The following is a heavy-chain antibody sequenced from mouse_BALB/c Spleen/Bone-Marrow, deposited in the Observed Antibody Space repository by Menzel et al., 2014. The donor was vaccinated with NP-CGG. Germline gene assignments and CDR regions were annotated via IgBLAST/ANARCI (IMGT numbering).Heavy chain of an antibody. CDR3: ERCLTGTRALDV. CDR2: INPGSGGT. J-gene: IGHJ4*01. D-gene: IGHD4-1*01. V-gene: IGHV1-54*01. Sequence: QVQLQQPGAELVRPGTSVKVSCKASGYAFTNYLIEWVKQRPGQGLEWIGVINPGSGGTNYNEKFRGKATLTADKSSSTAYMQLSSLTSDDSAVYFCERCLTGTRALDVWGQGTSVTVSS. CDR1: GYAFTNYL.